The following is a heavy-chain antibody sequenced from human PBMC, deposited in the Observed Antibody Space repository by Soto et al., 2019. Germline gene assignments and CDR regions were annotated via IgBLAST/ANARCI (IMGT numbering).Heavy chain of an antibody. Sequence: SETLSLTCAVYGGSFSGYYWSWIRQPPGKGLEWIGEINHSGSNNYNPSLKSRVTISVDTAKNQFSLKLSSVTAADTAVYYCARDVRFGSYGMDVWGQGTTVTVSS. J-gene: IGHJ6*02. V-gene: IGHV4-34*01. CDR3: ARDVRFGSYGMDV. CDR1: GGSFSGYY. D-gene: IGHD3-10*02. CDR2: INHSGSN.